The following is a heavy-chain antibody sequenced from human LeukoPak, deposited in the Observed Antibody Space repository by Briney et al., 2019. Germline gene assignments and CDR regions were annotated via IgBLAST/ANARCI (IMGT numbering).Heavy chain of an antibody. CDR3: AREVVGATNDY. CDR2: ISSSSVTI. V-gene: IGHV3-48*01. J-gene: IGHJ4*02. D-gene: IGHD1-26*01. CDR1: GFTFSTYS. Sequence: GRSLRLSCAASGFTFSTYSMNWVRQAPGKGLEWVSYISSSSVTIYYADSVKGRFTISRDNAKNSLYLQMNSLRAEDTAVYYCAREVVGATNDYWGQGTLVTVSS.